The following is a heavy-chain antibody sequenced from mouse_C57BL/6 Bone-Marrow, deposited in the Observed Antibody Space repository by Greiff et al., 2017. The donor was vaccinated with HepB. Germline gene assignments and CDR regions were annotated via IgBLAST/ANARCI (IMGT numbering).Heavy chain of an antibody. CDR2: IYPGGGYT. J-gene: IGHJ1*01. CDR1: GYTFTNYW. V-gene: IGHV1-63*01. Sequence: VQLQQSGAELVRPGTSVKMSCKASGYTFTNYWIGWAKQRPGQGLEWIGDIYPGGGYTNYNEKFKGKATLTADKSSSTAYMQFSRLTSEGSAIYYCARWGGSYWYFDVWGAGTTVAVSS. CDR3: ARWGGSYWYFDV.